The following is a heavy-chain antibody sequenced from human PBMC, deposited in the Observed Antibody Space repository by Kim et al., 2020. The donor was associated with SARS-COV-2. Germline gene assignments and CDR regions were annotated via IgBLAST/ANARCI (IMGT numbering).Heavy chain of an antibody. CDR2: IWYDGSNK. J-gene: IGHJ4*02. Sequence: GGSLRLSCAASGFTFSSYGMHWVRQAPGKGLEWVAVIWYDGSNKYYADSVKGRFTISRDNSKNTLYLQMNSLRAEDTAVYYCARDPDPTIFGVVNRGDYWGQGTLVTVSS. V-gene: IGHV3-33*01. CDR3: ARDPDPTIFGVVNRGDY. CDR1: GFTFSSYG. D-gene: IGHD3-3*01.